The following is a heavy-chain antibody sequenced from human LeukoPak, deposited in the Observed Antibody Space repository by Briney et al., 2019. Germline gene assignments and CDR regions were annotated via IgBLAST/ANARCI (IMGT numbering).Heavy chain of an antibody. D-gene: IGHD4-17*01. CDR3: ARPHYGDFGDDAFDI. CDR1: VLPFSRYS. J-gene: IGHJ3*02. V-gene: IGHV3-21*01. CDR2: ISSSRRYI. Sequence: NPGGPLRLSCAASVLPFSRYSMNWLPQAPGKGLEWVSSISSSRRYIYHADSVKGRFTISRDNAKNSLYLQMNSRRAEDTAVYYCARPHYGDFGDDAFDIWGQGTMVTVSS.